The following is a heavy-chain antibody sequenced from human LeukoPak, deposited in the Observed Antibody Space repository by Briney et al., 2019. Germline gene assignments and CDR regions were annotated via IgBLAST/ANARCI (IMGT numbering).Heavy chain of an antibody. Sequence: GASVKVSCKASGYTFTSYGISWVRQAPGQGLEWMGWISAYNGNTNYAQKLQGRVTMTTDISTSTAYMELRSLRSDDTAVYYCARVSIVVVPAAAAGNAFDIWGQGTMVTVSS. J-gene: IGHJ3*02. CDR1: GYTFTSYG. CDR2: ISAYNGNT. V-gene: IGHV1-18*04. D-gene: IGHD2-2*01. CDR3: ARVSIVVVPAAAAGNAFDI.